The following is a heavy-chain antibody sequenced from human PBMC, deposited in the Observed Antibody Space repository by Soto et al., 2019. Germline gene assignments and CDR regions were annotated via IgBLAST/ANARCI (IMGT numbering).Heavy chain of an antibody. CDR2: ITPVLGIA. D-gene: IGHD6-19*01. CDR3: ARGGAVAGDPNLQRYYYGMGV. J-gene: IGHJ6*02. V-gene: IGHV1-69*02. Sequence: QVQLVQSGAEVKKPGSSVKVSCEASGRTFSSYSIIWVRQAPGQGLEWMGRITPVLGIANYAQKFQGRVTITADTSTSTAYMDLSSLTFEDTAVYYCARGGAVAGDPNLQRYYYGMGVWGQGTTVTVSS. CDR1: GRTFSSYS.